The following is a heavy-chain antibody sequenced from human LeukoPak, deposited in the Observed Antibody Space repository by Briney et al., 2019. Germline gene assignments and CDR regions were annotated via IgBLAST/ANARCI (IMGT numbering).Heavy chain of an antibody. CDR2: IRYDGSNK. V-gene: IGHV3-30*02. J-gene: IGHJ6*03. D-gene: IGHD2-15*01. Sequence: GGSLRLSCAASGFTFSSYGMHWVRQAPGKGLEWVAFIRYDGSNKYYADSVKGRFTISRDNSKNTLYLQMNSLRAEDTAVYYCAKDGYCSGGSCYSDYYYYMDVWGKGTTVTISS. CDR1: GFTFSSYG. CDR3: AKDGYCSGGSCYSDYYYYMDV.